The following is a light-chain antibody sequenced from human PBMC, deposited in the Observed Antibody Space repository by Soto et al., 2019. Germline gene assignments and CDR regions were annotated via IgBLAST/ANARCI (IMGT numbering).Light chain of an antibody. CDR1: QSLLHSNGYNY. CDR2: LGS. Sequence: DIVMTQSPLSLPVTPGEPASISCRSSQSLLHSNGYNYLDWYLQKPGQSPQLLIYLGSNRASGVPDRFSGSGSGTDFTLKISRVEAVDVGVYYCMQALQTPPAFGQGTRLEIK. J-gene: IGKJ5*01. V-gene: IGKV2-28*01. CDR3: MQALQTPPA.